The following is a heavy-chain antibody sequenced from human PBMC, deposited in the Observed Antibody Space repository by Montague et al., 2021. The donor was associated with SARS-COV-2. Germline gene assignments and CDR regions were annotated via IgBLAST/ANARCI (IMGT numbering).Heavy chain of an antibody. CDR3: ARSAYRLLFIASYYGMDV. CDR2: ISHCGST. J-gene: IGHJ6*02. Sequence: SETLSLTCAVYGGSFSGYYWCWFRHPPAKGLGWMGEISHCGSTNYNPSLNSRVTISIDTFKNQFSLKLSSVTAADTAVYYCARSAYRLLFIASYYGMDVWGQGTTVTVSS. D-gene: IGHD2-2*01. V-gene: IGHV4-34*01. CDR1: GGSFSGYY.